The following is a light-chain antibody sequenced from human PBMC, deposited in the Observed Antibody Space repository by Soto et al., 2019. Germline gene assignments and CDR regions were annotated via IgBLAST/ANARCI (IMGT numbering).Light chain of an antibody. Sequence: QSVLTQPPSVSGAPGQTVTISCTGSSSNIGAGYDVHWYQRVSGTAPKLLIYGKNNRPSGVPDRFSGSKSGTSASLVITGLQTEDEADYFCQSYDAGLSGVFGGGTKRPS. CDR3: QSYDAGLSGV. V-gene: IGLV1-40*01. CDR2: GKN. J-gene: IGLJ3*02. CDR1: SSNIGAGYD.